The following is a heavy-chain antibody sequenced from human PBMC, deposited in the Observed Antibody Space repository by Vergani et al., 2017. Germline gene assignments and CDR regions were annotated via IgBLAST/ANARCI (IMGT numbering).Heavy chain of an antibody. D-gene: IGHD3-10*01. J-gene: IGHJ4*02. CDR2: ISSNGGST. CDR3: VKTVVRGHYYFDY. V-gene: IGHV3-64D*06. CDR1: GFTFSSYA. Sequence: VQLVESGGGLVQPGGSLRLSCSASGFTFSSYAMHWVRQAPGKGLEYVSAISSNGGSTYYADSVKGRFTISRDNSKNTLYLQMSSLRAEDTAVYYCVKTVVRGHYYFDYWGQGTLVTVSS.